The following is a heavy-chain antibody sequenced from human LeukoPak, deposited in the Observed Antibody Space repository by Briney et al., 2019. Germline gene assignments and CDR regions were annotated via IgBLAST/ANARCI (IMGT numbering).Heavy chain of an antibody. CDR3: AKEICSSTSCPNYYYMDV. V-gene: IGHV3-43D*03. D-gene: IGHD2-2*01. J-gene: IGHJ6*03. Sequence: GGSLRLSCAASGFTFDDYAMHWVRQAPGKGLEWVSLISWDGGSTYYADSVKGRFTISRDNSKNSLYLQMNSLRAEDTAVYYCAKEICSSTSCPNYYYMDVWGKGTTVTVSS. CDR2: ISWDGGST. CDR1: GFTFDDYA.